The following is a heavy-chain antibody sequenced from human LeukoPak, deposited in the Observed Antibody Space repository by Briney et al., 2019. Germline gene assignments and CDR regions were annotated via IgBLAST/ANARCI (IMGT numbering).Heavy chain of an antibody. J-gene: IGHJ4*02. Sequence: PGGSLRLSCTASGFTFGDYAMSWFRQAPGKGLEWVGFIRSKAYGGTTEYAASVKGRFTISRDDSKSIAYLQMNSLKTEDTAVYYCTRELRYFDWQADFDYWGQGTLVTVSS. CDR2: IRSKAYGGTT. CDR3: TRELRYFDWQADFDY. V-gene: IGHV3-49*03. D-gene: IGHD3-9*01. CDR1: GFTFGDYA.